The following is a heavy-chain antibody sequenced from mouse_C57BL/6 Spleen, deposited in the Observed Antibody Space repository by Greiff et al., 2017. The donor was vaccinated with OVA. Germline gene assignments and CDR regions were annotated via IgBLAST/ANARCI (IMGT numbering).Heavy chain of an antibody. J-gene: IGHJ3*01. D-gene: IGHD1-1*01. CDR2: ILPGSGST. CDR1: GYTFTGYW. CDR3: ASGRGSSPWFAY. V-gene: IGHV1-9*01. Sequence: QVQLQQSGAELMKPGASVKLSCKATGYTFTGYWIEWVKQRPGHGLEWIGEILPGSGSTNYNEKFKGKATFTADPSSNTAYMQLSSLTTEDSAIYSCASGRGSSPWFAYWGQGTLVTVSA.